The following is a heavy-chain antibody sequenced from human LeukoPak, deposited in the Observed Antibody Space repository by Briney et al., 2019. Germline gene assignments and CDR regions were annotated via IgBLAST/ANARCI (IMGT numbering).Heavy chain of an antibody. D-gene: IGHD3-9*01. CDR2: IIPIFGTA. CDR1: GGTFSIYA. CDR3: ARYYDILTGGYYFDY. J-gene: IGHJ4*02. V-gene: IGHV1-69*06. Sequence: GSSVKVSCKASGGTFSIYAISWVRQAPGQGLEWMGGIIPIFGTANYAQKFQGRVTITADKSTSTAYMELSSLRSEDTAVYYCARYYDILTGGYYFDYWGQGTLVTVSS.